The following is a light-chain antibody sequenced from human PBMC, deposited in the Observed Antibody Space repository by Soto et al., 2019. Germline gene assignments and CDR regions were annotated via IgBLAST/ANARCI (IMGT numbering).Light chain of an antibody. Sequence: EVVLTQSPGTLSLSPGERATLSCRASQTVRNNYLAWYQQKPGRAPRLLIYGASSRATGIPDRFSGSGSGTDFSLTISRLEPEDFAVYYCQQYGSSPLTFGGGTKVDI. CDR2: GAS. CDR1: QTVRNNY. CDR3: QQYGSSPLT. J-gene: IGKJ4*01. V-gene: IGKV3-20*01.